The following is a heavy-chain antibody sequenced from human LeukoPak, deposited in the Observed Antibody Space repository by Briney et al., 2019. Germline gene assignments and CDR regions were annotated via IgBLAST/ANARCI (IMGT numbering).Heavy chain of an antibody. CDR3: AKGDLIKRQLVPEYFQH. D-gene: IGHD6-13*01. V-gene: IGHV3-21*04. J-gene: IGHJ1*01. CDR2: ISTNSEYI. Sequence: GGSLRLSCAASGFALSSYSMNWVRQAPGKGLEWVSAISTNSEYIYYTDSVKGRFIISRDNAKNSLYLQMNSLRAEDTALYYCAKGDLIKRQLVPEYFQHWGQGTLVTVSS. CDR1: GFALSSYS.